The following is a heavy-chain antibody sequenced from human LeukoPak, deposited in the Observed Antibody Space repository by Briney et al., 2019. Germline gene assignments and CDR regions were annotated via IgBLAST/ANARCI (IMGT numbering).Heavy chain of an antibody. CDR2: ISSSSSYI. Sequence: GGSLRLSCAASGFTFSSYSMNWVRQAPGKGLEWASSISSSSSYIYYADSVKGRFTISRDNAKNSLYLQMNSLRAEDTAVYYCARDRRGAVAGTDFDYWGQGTLVTVSS. CDR3: ARDRRGAVAGTDFDY. V-gene: IGHV3-21*01. D-gene: IGHD6-19*01. J-gene: IGHJ4*02. CDR1: GFTFSSYS.